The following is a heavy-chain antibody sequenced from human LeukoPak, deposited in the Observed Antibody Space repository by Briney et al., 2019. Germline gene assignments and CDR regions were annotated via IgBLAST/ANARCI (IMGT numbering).Heavy chain of an antibody. D-gene: IGHD3-3*01. J-gene: IGHJ3*02. V-gene: IGHV4-59*01. CDR1: GGSISSYY. Sequence: SETLSLTCTVSGGSISSYYWSWIRQPPGKGLVWIGYIYYSGSTNYNPSLKSRVTISVDTSKNQFSLKLSSVTAADTAVYYCARGYYDFWSGYQGGFAFDIWGQGTMVTVSS. CDR2: IYYSGST. CDR3: ARGYYDFWSGYQGGFAFDI.